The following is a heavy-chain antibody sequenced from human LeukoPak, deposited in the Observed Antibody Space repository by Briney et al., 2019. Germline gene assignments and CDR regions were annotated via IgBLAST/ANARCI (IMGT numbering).Heavy chain of an antibody. D-gene: IGHD5-12*01. Sequence: SETLSLTCTVSGGSISSTIYYWGWIRQPPGKGLEWIGSMSYRGTTYYNPSLKSRVTISVDTSKNQFSLKLSSVTAADTAMYYCARVRRDIVATIPPYFDYWGQGTLVTVSS. V-gene: IGHV4-39*07. CDR3: ARVRRDIVATIPPYFDY. CDR1: GGSISSTIYY. CDR2: MSYRGTT. J-gene: IGHJ4*02.